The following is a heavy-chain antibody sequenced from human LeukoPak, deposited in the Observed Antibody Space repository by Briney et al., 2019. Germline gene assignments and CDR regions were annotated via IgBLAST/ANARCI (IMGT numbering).Heavy chain of an antibody. J-gene: IGHJ4*02. CDR3: ATGVDITRFDY. V-gene: IGHV1-2*02. CDR2: INPNSGGT. CDR1: GYSFTGYF. Sequence: GASVKVPCKASGYSFTGYFMHWVGQARGQGREWMGWINPNSGGTNYVQKFEGRVTMNRDTYIRTAYMEISRLTSDDTAVYYCATGVDITRFDYWGRGTLVTVSS. D-gene: IGHD5-12*01.